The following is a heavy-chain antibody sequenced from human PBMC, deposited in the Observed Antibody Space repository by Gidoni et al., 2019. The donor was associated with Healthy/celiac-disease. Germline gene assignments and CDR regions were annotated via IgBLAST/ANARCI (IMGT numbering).Heavy chain of an antibody. V-gene: IGHV3-74*01. CDR2: INSDGSST. J-gene: IGHJ6*02. CDR1: GFTFSSYW. CDR3: ARQGGSGSPPYTYGMDV. D-gene: IGHD3-10*01. Sequence: EVQLVESGGGLVQPGGSLRLSCAASGFTFSSYWMHWVRQAPGKGLVWVSRINSDGSSTSYADSVKGRFTISRDNAKNTLYLQMNSLRAEDTAVYYCARQGGSGSPPYTYGMDVWGQGTTVTVSS.